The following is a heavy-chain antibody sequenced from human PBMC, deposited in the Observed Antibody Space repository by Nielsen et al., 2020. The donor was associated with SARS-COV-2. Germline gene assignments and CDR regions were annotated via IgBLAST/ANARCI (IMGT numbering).Heavy chain of an antibody. CDR2: ISAYNGNT. CDR1: GFTFSSYG. CDR3: ARAPPPLWYFDL. J-gene: IGHJ2*01. V-gene: IGHV1-18*01. Sequence: GESLKISCAASGFTFSSYGMHWVRQAPGQGLEWMGWISAYNGNTNYAQKLQGRVTMTTDTSTSTAYMELRSLRSDDTAVYYCARAPPPLWYFDLWGRGTLVTVSS.